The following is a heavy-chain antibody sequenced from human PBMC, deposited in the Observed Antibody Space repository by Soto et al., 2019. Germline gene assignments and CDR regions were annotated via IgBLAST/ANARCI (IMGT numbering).Heavy chain of an antibody. CDR2: IIPIFGTA. CDR1: GGTFSSYA. J-gene: IGHJ4*02. Sequence: QVQLVQSGAEVKKPGSSVKVSCKASGGTFSSYAISWVRQAPGQGLEWMGGIIPIFGTANYAQKFQGRVTITADESTSTAYMELSSLRSEDTAVYYCARDPGYCSGGSCFYYFDYWGQGTLVTVSS. V-gene: IGHV1-69*12. D-gene: IGHD2-15*01. CDR3: ARDPGYCSGGSCFYYFDY.